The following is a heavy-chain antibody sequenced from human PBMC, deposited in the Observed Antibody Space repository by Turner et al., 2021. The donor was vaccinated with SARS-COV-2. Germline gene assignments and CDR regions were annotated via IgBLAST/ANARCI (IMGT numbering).Heavy chain of an antibody. V-gene: IGHV3-33*01. CDR3: ARDHYYDSSGYTLDAFDI. CDR1: GFTFSSYG. CDR2: IWYDGSNK. J-gene: IGHJ3*02. Sequence: QVQLVESGGGVVQPGRSLRLSCAASGFTFSSYGMHWVRKAPGKGLEWVAVIWYDGSNKYYADSVKGRFTISRDKSKNTLYLQMNSLRAEDTAVYYCARDHYYDSSGYTLDAFDIWGQGTMVTISS. D-gene: IGHD3-22*01.